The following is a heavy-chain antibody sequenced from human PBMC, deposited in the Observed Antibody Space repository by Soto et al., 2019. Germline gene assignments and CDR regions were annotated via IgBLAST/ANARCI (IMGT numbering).Heavy chain of an antibody. CDR1: GGPLSSFY. J-gene: IGHJ6*02. CDR2: IYYSGSS. Sequence: SETLSLTCNSSGGPLSSFYYSWIRQAPGKGLEWIGSIYYSGSSYYNPSLKSRVTISVDTSKNQFSLKLSSVTAADTAVYYCARHGRITGTQYGMDVWGQGTTVTVSS. CDR3: ARHGRITGTQYGMDV. D-gene: IGHD1-20*01. V-gene: IGHV4-59*05.